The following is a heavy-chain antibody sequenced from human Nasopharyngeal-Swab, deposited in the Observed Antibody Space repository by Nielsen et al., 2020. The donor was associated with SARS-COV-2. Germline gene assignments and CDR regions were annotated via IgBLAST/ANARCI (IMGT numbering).Heavy chain of an antibody. CDR2: IYYSGST. J-gene: IGHJ4*02. D-gene: IGHD3-9*01. Sequence: SETLSLTCTVSGGSISSSSYYWGWIRQPPGKGLEWIGSIYYSGSTYYNPSLKSRATISVDTSKNQFSLKLSSVTAADTAVYYCARRAGYDILTGYPRPFDYWGQGTLVTVSS. CDR3: ARRAGYDILTGYPRPFDY. V-gene: IGHV4-39*01. CDR1: GGSISSSSYY.